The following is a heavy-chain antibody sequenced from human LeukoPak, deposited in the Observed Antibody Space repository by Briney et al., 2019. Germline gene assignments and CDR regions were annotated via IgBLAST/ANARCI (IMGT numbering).Heavy chain of an antibody. J-gene: IGHJ4*02. Sequence: ASVKVSCKASGYTFTGYYMHWVRQAPGQGLEWMGWINPNSGGTNYAQKFQGRVTMTRDTSISTAYMELSRLRSDDTAVYYCARGGEYCSGRSCPFDYWGQGTLVTVSS. CDR2: INPNSGGT. CDR1: GYTFTGYY. CDR3: ARGGEYCSGRSCPFDY. V-gene: IGHV1-2*02. D-gene: IGHD2-15*01.